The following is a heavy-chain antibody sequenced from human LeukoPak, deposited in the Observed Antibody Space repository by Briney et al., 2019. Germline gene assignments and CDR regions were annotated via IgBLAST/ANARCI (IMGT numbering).Heavy chain of an antibody. Sequence: GGSLRLSCAASGFTLSSFPMHWVRQAPGKGLEWVALISYDGSNEYYADSVKGRFTISRDNSKNTLYLQMNSLRAEDTALYYCATGRDGYNLDYWGQGTLVTVSS. D-gene: IGHD5-24*01. CDR2: ISYDGSNE. CDR1: GFTLSSFP. V-gene: IGHV3-30*04. CDR3: ATGRDGYNLDY. J-gene: IGHJ4*02.